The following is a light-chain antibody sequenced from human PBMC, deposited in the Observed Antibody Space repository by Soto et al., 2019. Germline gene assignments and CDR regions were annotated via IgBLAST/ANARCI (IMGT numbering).Light chain of an antibody. Sequence: DIQLTQSPSFLSASIGDRVTITCRASQGISSYLAWYQQKPGKAPKLMICAASILQSGVPSRFSGSGSGTEFTLTISSLQPEDFATYYCQQLNSSPYTFGQGTKLEIK. J-gene: IGKJ2*01. V-gene: IGKV1-9*01. CDR2: AAS. CDR3: QQLNSSPYT. CDR1: QGISSY.